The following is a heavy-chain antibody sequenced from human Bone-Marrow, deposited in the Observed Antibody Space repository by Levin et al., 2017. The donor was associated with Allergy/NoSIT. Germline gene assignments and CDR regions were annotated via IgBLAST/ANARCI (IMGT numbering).Heavy chain of an antibody. V-gene: IGHV7-4-1*02. CDR1: GYSFTTYA. CDR3: ARAENWFDP. Sequence: VKVSCKASGYSFTTYAMNWVRQAPGQGLEWMGWINTNTGNPMYAQGFTGRFVFSLDTSVSTAYLQISGLMAEDTGVYYCARAENWFDPWGQGTLVTVSS. CDR2: INTNTGNP. J-gene: IGHJ5*02.